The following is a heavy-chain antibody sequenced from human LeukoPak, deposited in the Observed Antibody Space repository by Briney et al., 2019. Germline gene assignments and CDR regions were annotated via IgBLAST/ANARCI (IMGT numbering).Heavy chain of an antibody. CDR1: GYTFTGYY. J-gene: IGHJ4*02. CDR3: ARGFRTLLTTYYFDY. V-gene: IGHV1-2*02. Sequence: ASVKVSCKASGYTFTGYYMHWVRQAPGQGLEWMGWINPNSGGTNYAQKFQGRVTMTRDTSISTAYMELTRLRSDDTAVYYCARGFRTLLTTYYFDYWAQGTLVTVSS. D-gene: IGHD3-9*01. CDR2: INPNSGGT.